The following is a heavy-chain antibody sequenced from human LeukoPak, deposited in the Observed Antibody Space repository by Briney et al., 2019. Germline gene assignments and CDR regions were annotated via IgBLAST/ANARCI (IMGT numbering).Heavy chain of an antibody. J-gene: IGHJ4*02. CDR1: GFTFNSYW. CDR3: AKLLGRTLFDY. CDR2: IRSDGSST. V-gene: IGHV3-74*01. Sequence: PGGSLRLSCAASGFTFNSYWMHWVRQVPGKGLVWVSRIRSDGSSTSYADSVKGRFTISRDNAKNTLYLQMNSLRAEDTAVYYCAKLLGRTLFDYWGQGTLVTVSS. D-gene: IGHD4-23*01.